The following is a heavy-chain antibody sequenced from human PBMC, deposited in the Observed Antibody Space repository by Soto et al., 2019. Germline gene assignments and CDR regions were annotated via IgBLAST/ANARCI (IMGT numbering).Heavy chain of an antibody. CDR1: GGSISSYY. Sequence: QVQLQESGPGLVKPSETLSLTCTVSGGSISSYYWSWIRQPPGKGLEWIGYIYYSGSTNYNPSLKSRVTISVDTSKNQFSLKLISVTAADTAVYYCAGMNKYYYYYGMDVWGQGTTVTVSS. CDR3: AGMNKYYYYYGMDV. CDR2: IYYSGST. J-gene: IGHJ6*02. V-gene: IGHV4-59*08.